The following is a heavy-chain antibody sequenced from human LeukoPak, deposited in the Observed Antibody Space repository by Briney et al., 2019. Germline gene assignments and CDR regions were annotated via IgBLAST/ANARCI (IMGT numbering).Heavy chain of an antibody. J-gene: IGHJ3*02. Sequence: ASVKVSCKASGYTLTGYYMHWVRQAPGQGLEWMGWINPNSGGTNYAQKFQGRVTMTRDTSISTAYMELSRLRSDDTAVYYCARGQNYGDYSGAFDIWGQGTMVTVSS. CDR2: INPNSGGT. V-gene: IGHV1-2*02. D-gene: IGHD4-17*01. CDR3: ARGQNYGDYSGAFDI. CDR1: GYTLTGYY.